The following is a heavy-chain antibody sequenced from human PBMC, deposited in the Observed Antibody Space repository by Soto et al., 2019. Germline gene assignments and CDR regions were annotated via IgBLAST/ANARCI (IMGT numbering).Heavy chain of an antibody. Sequence: EVQLLESGGGLVQPGGSLRLSCAASGFTFSSYAMSWVRQAPGKGLEWVSAISGSGGSTYYADSVKGRFTISRDNSKNTLYLQRNSLRAEDTAVYYCAKAYGGAYWYFDLWGRGTLVTVSS. CDR3: AKAYGGAYWYFDL. J-gene: IGHJ2*01. V-gene: IGHV3-23*01. CDR2: ISGSGGST. CDR1: GFTFSSYA. D-gene: IGHD4-17*01.